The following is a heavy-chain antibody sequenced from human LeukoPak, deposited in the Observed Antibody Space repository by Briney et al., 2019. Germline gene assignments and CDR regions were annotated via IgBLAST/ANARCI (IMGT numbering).Heavy chain of an antibody. CDR1: GYTFTSYD. D-gene: IGHD3-22*01. Sequence: GASVKVSCKASGYTFTSYDINWVRQATGQGLEWMGWMNPNSGNTGYAQKFQGRVTMTRNTSISTAYMELSSLRAEDTAVYYCAREYYDSSAFFDYWGQGTLVTVSS. CDR3: AREYYDSSAFFDY. CDR2: MNPNSGNT. J-gene: IGHJ4*02. V-gene: IGHV1-8*01.